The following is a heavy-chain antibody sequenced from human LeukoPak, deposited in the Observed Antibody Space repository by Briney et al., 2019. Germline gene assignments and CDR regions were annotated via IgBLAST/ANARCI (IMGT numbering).Heavy chain of an antibody. Sequence: PSQALSLTCTVSGGSISSSSYYWGWIRQPPGKGLEWIGSIYYSGCTYYNPSLKSRVTISVDTSKNQFSLKLSSVTAADTAVYYCARRKLVRTYYDFWSGYYPLGYFDYWGQGTLVTVSS. D-gene: IGHD3-3*01. CDR3: ARRKLVRTYYDFWSGYYPLGYFDY. CDR2: IYYSGCT. J-gene: IGHJ4*02. V-gene: IGHV4-39*01. CDR1: GGSISSSSYY.